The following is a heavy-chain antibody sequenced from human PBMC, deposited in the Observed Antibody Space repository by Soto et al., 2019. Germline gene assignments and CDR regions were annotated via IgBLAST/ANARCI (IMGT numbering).Heavy chain of an antibody. Sequence: ASVKVSCKASGYTFTSYGISWVRQAPGQGLEWMGWISAYNGNTNYAQKLQGRVTMTTDTSTSTAYMELRSLRSDDTAVYYCARSSDYDFWSDYYYYGMDVWGQGATVTSP. D-gene: IGHD3-3*01. J-gene: IGHJ6*02. V-gene: IGHV1-18*04. CDR1: GYTFTSYG. CDR3: ARSSDYDFWSDYYYYGMDV. CDR2: ISAYNGNT.